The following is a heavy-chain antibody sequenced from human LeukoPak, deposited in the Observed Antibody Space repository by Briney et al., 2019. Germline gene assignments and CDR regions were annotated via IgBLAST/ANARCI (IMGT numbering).Heavy chain of an antibody. D-gene: IGHD3-3*01. Sequence: GGSLRLSCAASGFTFSSYAMSWVRQAPGKGLEWVSAISGSGGSTYYADSVKGRFTISRDNSKNTLYLQMNSLRAEDTAVYYCATLSYDFWSGPYDYWGQGTLVTVSS. CDR2: ISGSGGST. CDR3: ATLSYDFWSGPYDY. CDR1: GFTFSSYA. V-gene: IGHV3-23*01. J-gene: IGHJ4*02.